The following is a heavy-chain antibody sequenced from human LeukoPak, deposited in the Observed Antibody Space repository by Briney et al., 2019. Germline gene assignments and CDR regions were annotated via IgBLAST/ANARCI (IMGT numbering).Heavy chain of an antibody. CDR2: IYHSGST. J-gene: IGHJ4*02. Sequence: SETLSLTCTVSGYSISSGYYWGWIRQPPGKGLEWIGSIYHSGSTHYNPSLKSRVTISVDMSKNQFSLNLSSVTAADTAVYYCARVVATIVDYWGQGTLVTVSS. CDR3: ARVVATIVDY. CDR1: GYSISSGYY. D-gene: IGHD5-12*01. V-gene: IGHV4-38-2*02.